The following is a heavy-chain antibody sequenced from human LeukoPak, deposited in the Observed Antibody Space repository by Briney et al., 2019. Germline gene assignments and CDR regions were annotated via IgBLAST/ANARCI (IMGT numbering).Heavy chain of an antibody. V-gene: IGHV1-2*02. Sequence: ASVKVSCKXSGYTFTGYYMHWVRQAPGQGLEWMGWINPNSGGTNYAQKFQGRVTMTRDTSISTAYMELSRLRSDDTAVYYCARVFRPIFPPGGNWFDPWGQGTLVTVSS. J-gene: IGHJ5*02. D-gene: IGHD3-3*01. CDR2: INPNSGGT. CDR1: GYTFTGYY. CDR3: ARVFRPIFPPGGNWFDP.